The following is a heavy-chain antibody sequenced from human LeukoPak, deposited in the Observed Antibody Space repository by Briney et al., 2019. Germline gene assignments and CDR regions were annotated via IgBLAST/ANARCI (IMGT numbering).Heavy chain of an antibody. V-gene: IGHV4-34*01. CDR2: INHSGST. D-gene: IGHD6-13*01. CDR1: GGSFSGYY. J-gene: IGHJ6*04. CDR3: ARGKPGIAAGPNYGMDV. Sequence: PSETLSLTCAVYGGSFSGYYWSWIRQPPGKGLEWIGDINHSGSTNYKPSLKSRVTISVDTSRNQFSLKLSSVNAANTAVYYCARGKPGIAAGPNYGMDVWGKGTTVTVSS.